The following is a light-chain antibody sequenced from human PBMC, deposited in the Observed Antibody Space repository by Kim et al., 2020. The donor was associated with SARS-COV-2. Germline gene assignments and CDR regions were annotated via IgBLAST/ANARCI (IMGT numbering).Light chain of an antibody. V-gene: IGLV2-14*03. CDR2: DVS. CDR3: SSYTSSSSPWV. Sequence: SITISCTRTSSDVGGYYYVSWYQHHPGKAPKLMIYDVSKRPSGVSNRFSGSKSGNTASLTISGLQAEDEADYYCSSYTSSSSPWVFGTGTKVTVL. J-gene: IGLJ1*01. CDR1: SSDVGGYYY.